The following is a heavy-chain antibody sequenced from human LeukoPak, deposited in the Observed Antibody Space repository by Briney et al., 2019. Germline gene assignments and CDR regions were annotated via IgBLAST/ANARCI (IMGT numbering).Heavy chain of an antibody. Sequence: PGGSLRLSCAASGFTFSSYSMNWVRQAPGKGLEWVSYITSGGSTIYYADSVKGRFTISRDNAKNSLYLQMNSLRAEDTADYYCARAVGYSGYSDYWGQGTLVTVSS. CDR3: ARAVGYSGYSDY. V-gene: IGHV3-48*04. D-gene: IGHD5-12*01. CDR1: GFTFSSYS. J-gene: IGHJ4*02. CDR2: ITSGGSTI.